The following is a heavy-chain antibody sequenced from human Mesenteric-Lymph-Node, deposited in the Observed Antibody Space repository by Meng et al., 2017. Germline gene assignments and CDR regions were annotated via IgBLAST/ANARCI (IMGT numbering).Heavy chain of an antibody. CDR2: INPNSGGT. CDR1: GYTFTGDY. CDR3: AREGYNYENDY. V-gene: IGHV1-2*06. D-gene: IGHD5-24*01. Sequence: QVQLGQAGAEVKKPGASVKGSCKSSGYTFTGDYMHWVRQAPGQGLEWMGRINPNSGGTNYAQKFQGRVTMTRDTSISTAYMELSRLRSDDTAVYYCAREGYNYENDYWGQGTLVTVSS. J-gene: IGHJ4*02.